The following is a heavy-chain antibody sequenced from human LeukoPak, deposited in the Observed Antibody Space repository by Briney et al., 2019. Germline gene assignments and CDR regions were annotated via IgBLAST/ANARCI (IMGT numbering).Heavy chain of an antibody. V-gene: IGHV4-59*01. CDR2: IYYSGST. Sequence: PSETLSLTCTVSGGSISSYYWSWIRQPPGKGLEWIGYIYYSGSTNYNPFLKSRVTISVDTSKNQFSLKLSSVTAADTAVYYCARAVDYYDSWGQGTLVTVSS. CDR1: GGSISSYY. CDR3: ARAVDYYDS. D-gene: IGHD3-22*01. J-gene: IGHJ4*02.